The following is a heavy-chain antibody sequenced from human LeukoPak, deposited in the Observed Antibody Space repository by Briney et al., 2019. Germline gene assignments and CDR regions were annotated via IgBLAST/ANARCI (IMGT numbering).Heavy chain of an antibody. D-gene: IGHD2-21*01. V-gene: IGHV3-9*01. CDR2: ISWNSGSI. J-gene: IGHJ4*02. CDR1: GFTFDDYA. Sequence: PGRSLRLSCAASGFTFDDYAMHWVRQAPGKGLEWVSGISWNSGSIGYADSVKGRFTISRDNAKNSLYLQMNSLRAEDTAVYYCARDSVVWYTIDYWGQGTLVTVSS. CDR3: ARDSVVWYTIDY.